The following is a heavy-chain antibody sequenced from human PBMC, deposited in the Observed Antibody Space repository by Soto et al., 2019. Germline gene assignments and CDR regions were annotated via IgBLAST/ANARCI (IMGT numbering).Heavy chain of an antibody. V-gene: IGHV4-39*02. D-gene: IGHD5-18*01. CDR3: ARESYGYSYAYYYYGMDV. Sequence: SETLSLTCTVSGGSISSSSYYWGWIRQPPGKGLEWIGSIYYSGSTYYNPSLKSRVTISVDTSKNQFSLKLSSVTAADTAVYYCARESYGYSYAYYYYGMDVWGQGTTVTVSS. J-gene: IGHJ6*02. CDR2: IYYSGST. CDR1: GGSISSSSYY.